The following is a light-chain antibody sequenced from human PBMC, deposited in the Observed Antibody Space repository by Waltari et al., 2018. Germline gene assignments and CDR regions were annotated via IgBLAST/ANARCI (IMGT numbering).Light chain of an antibody. J-gene: IGKJ1*01. V-gene: IGKV3-20*01. CDR1: QSVSKY. CDR2: DAS. Sequence: EIVLTQSPGTLSLSPGDRATLSCRASQSVSKYLAWYQQRPGQAPRPLIYDASIRATGIPDRFSGSGSGTDFSLTISRLEPEDFAVYYCQKYVNLPATFGQGTKVEIK. CDR3: QKYVNLPAT.